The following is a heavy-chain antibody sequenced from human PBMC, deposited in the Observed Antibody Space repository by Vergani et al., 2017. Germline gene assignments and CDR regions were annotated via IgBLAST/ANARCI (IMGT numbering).Heavy chain of an antibody. V-gene: IGHV3-9*01. CDR1: GITFWKFG. D-gene: IGHD5-12*01. CDR3: TKGSVYYHDSAGHGYDPYTGVDL. J-gene: IGHJ3*01. CDR2: ISWNSGAV. Sequence: EVDLVESGGGLAQPGGSLRLSCEASGITFWKFGMHWVRQGPGKGLEWVSGISWNSGAVDYADSVRGRFTISRDNAKNSLFLEMNSLRFEDTAVYFCTKGSVYYHDSAGHGYDPYTGVDLWGQGTLVTVSS.